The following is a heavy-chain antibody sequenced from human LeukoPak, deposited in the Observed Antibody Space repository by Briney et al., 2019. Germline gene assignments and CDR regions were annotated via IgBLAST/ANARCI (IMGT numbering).Heavy chain of an antibody. V-gene: IGHV1-69*13. D-gene: IGHD7-27*01. CDR3: ARGGALGINYFDY. Sequence: SVKVSCKASGGTFSSYAISWVRQAPGQGLEWMGGIIPIFGTANYAQKFQGRVTITADESTSTAYMELSSLRSEDTAVYYCARGGALGINYFDYWGQGTLVTVSS. J-gene: IGHJ4*02. CDR2: IIPIFGTA. CDR1: GGTFSSYA.